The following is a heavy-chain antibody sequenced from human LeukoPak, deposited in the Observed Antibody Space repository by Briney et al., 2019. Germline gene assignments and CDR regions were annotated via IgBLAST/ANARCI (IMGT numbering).Heavy chain of an antibody. J-gene: IGHJ3*02. CDR3: ARGNSDDAFDI. Sequence: ASVKVSCKASGYTFTSYGISWVRQAPGQGLEWMGWINPNSGGTNYAQKFQGRVTMTRDTSISTAYMELSRLRSDDTAVYYCARGNSDDAFDIWGQGTMVTVSS. D-gene: IGHD4-23*01. CDR1: GYTFTSYG. V-gene: IGHV1-2*02. CDR2: INPNSGGT.